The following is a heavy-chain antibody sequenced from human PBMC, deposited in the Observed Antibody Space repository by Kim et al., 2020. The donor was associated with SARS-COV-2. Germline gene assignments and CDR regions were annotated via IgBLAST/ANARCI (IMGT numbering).Heavy chain of an antibody. Sequence: SVKVSCKASGGTFSSYAISWVRQAPGQGLEWMGGIIPIFGTANYAQKFQGRVTITADESTSTAYMELSSLRSEDTAVYYCARDLPDIVVVPAAIYYYYGMDVWGQGTTVTVSS. CDR2: IIPIFGTA. V-gene: IGHV1-69*13. CDR1: GGTFSSYA. CDR3: ARDLPDIVVVPAAIYYYYGMDV. J-gene: IGHJ6*02. D-gene: IGHD2-2*01.